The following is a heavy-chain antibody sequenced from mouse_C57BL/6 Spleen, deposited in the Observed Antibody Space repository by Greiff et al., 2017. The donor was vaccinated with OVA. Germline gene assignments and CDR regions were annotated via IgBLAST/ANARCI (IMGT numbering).Heavy chain of an antibody. CDR3: AMGPHYDVWFAY. D-gene: IGHD2-4*01. CDR1: GYSITRGYY. CDR2: ISYDGSN. J-gene: IGHJ3*01. V-gene: IGHV3-6*01. Sequence: DVKLQESGPGLVKPSQSLSLTCSVTGYSITRGYYWNWIRQFPGNKLEWMGYISYDGSNNYNPSLKNRISITRDTSKNQFFLKLNSVTTEDTATYYCAMGPHYDVWFAYWGQGTLVTVSA.